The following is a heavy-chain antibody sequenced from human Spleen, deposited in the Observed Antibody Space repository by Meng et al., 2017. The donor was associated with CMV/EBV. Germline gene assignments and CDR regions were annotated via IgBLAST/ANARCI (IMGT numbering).Heavy chain of an antibody. J-gene: IGHJ4*02. CDR1: GFTFSNYA. D-gene: IGHD1-26*01. Sequence: CAPSGFTFSNYAMHWVRQAPGKGLEWVSVIYSGGSSTYYADSVKGRFTISRDNSKNTLYLQMNSLRAEDTAVYYCAKSSGSYFSVADYWGQGTLVTVSS. CDR2: IYSGGSST. V-gene: IGHV3-23*03. CDR3: AKSSGSYFSVADY.